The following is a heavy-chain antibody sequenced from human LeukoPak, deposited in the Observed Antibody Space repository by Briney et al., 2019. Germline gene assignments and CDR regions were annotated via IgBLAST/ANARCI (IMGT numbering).Heavy chain of an antibody. Sequence: SETLSLTFAVYGGSFSRYYWSWIRQSPGKGLEWIAEIDHRGDTNYNPSVKSRVTISVDTSKNQFSLKVRSLSAADTAVYYCARGASISETGYFDFWGQGTLVTVSS. V-gene: IGHV4-34*01. CDR3: ARGASISETGYFDF. J-gene: IGHJ4*03. CDR1: GGSFSRYY. CDR2: IDHRGDT. D-gene: IGHD5-24*01.